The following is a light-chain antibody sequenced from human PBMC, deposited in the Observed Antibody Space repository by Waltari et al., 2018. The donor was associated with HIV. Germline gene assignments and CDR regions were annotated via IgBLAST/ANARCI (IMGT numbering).Light chain of an antibody. CDR3: QHLNSFPPFT. CDR2: AAS. J-gene: IGKJ3*01. CDR1: QGISSN. V-gene: IGKV1-9*01. Sequence: DFQLTQSPSFLSASVGDRVVITCRASQGISSNLAWYQQKPGLAPKLLIYAASSLPSGVPSRFSGGGSWTQFTLTIRNLQPEDFATYYCQHLNSFPPFTFGPGTTVDVK.